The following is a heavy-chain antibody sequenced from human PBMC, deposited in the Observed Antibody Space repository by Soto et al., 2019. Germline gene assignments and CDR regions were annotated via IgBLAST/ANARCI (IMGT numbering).Heavy chain of an antibody. Sequence: GASVKVSCKASGYTFTSYYMHWVRQAPGRGLERMGIINPSGGSTSYAQKFQGRVTMTRDTSTSTVYMELSSLRSEDTAVYYCARVLAAAGNGGYYYYGMDVWGQGTTVTVSS. J-gene: IGHJ6*02. D-gene: IGHD6-13*01. CDR1: GYTFTSYY. CDR2: INPSGGST. CDR3: ARVLAAAGNGGYYYYGMDV. V-gene: IGHV1-46*03.